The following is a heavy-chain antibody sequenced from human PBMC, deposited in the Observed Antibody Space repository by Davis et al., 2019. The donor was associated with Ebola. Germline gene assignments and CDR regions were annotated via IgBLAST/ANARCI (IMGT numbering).Heavy chain of an antibody. CDR2: IYSGAGGST. D-gene: IGHD6-13*01. V-gene: IGHV3-66*04. J-gene: IGHJ4*02. CDR3: AKHGGGEYSSSWHFDY. Sequence: PGGSLRLSCAASAFTVSSNYMTWVRQAPGKGLEWVSIIYSGAGGSTYYADSVKGRFTISRDSARSTLYLQMNSLRADDTAVYYCAKHGGGEYSSSWHFDYWGQGTLVTVSS. CDR1: AFTVSSNY.